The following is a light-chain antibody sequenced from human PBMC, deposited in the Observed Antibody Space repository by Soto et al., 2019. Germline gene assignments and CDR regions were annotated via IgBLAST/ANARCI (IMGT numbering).Light chain of an antibody. V-gene: IGLV2-14*01. CDR2: EVS. J-gene: IGLJ3*02. Sequence: QSVLTQPASVSGSPGQSITISCTGTSSDVGGYNYVSWYQQHPGKAPKLMIYEVSTRPSGVSNRFSGSKSGNTASLTISGLQSEAEADYYCTSYTTSSTHWVFGGGTKLTVL. CDR1: SSDVGGYNY. CDR3: TSYTTSSTHWV.